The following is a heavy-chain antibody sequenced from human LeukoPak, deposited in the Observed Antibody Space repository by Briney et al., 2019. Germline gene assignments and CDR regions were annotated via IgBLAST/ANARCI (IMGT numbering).Heavy chain of an antibody. J-gene: IGHJ3*02. D-gene: IGHD5-24*01. Sequence: GGSLRLSCAASGFTFSSYSMNWVRQAPGKGLEWVSYISSSSSTIYYADSVKGRFTISRDNAKNSLYLQMNSLRAEDTAVYYCARGRDGYNLVDAFDIWGQGIMVTVSS. CDR3: ARGRDGYNLVDAFDI. CDR2: ISSSSSTI. V-gene: IGHV3-48*01. CDR1: GFTFSSYS.